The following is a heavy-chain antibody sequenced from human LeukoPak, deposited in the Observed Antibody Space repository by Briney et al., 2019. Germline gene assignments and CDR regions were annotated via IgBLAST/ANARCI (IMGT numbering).Heavy chain of an antibody. CDR3: ARGRNGWYFDL. J-gene: IGHJ2*01. CDR1: GGSISSYY. D-gene: IGHD1-1*01. V-gene: IGHV4-59*01. CDR2: IYYSGST. Sequence: SETLSLTCTVSGGSISSYYWSWIRQPPGKGLEWIGYIYYSGSTNYNPSLKSRVTISVDTSKNQFSLKLSSVTAADTAVYYCARGRNGWYFDLWGRGTLVTVSS.